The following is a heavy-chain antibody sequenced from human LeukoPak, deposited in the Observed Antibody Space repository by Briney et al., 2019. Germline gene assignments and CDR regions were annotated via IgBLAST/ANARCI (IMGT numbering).Heavy chain of an antibody. D-gene: IGHD6-19*01. CDR2: IVVGSGNT. CDR3: AAHEKSSPSSFDY. J-gene: IGHJ4*02. Sequence: SVKVSCKASGFTFTSSAVQWVRQARGQRLEWIGWIVVGSGNTNYAQKFQERVTITRDMSTSTAYMELSSLRSEDTAVYYCAAHEKSSPSSFDYWGQGTLVTVSS. CDR1: GFTFTSSA. V-gene: IGHV1-58*01.